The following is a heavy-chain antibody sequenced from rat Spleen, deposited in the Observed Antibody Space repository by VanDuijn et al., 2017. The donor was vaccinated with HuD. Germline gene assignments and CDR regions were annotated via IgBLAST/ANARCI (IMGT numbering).Heavy chain of an antibody. CDR2: ISSSSGT. J-gene: IGHJ2*01. CDR3: ARNPFDY. V-gene: IGHV5-62*01. Sequence: AVQLVESGGGLVQPGKSLKLSCSASGFTFSSYGMHWIRQAPGKGLDWVAYISSSSGTVYADAVKERFTISRDNAKNTLYLQLNSLKSEDTAIYYCARNPFDYWGQGVMVTVSS. CDR1: GFTFSSYG.